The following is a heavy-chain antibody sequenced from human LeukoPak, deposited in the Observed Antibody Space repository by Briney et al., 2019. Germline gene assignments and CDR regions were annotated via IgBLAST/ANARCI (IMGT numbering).Heavy chain of an antibody. CDR2: MNPNSGNT. J-gene: IGHJ5*02. CDR3: ARVWVRGVHKGWFDP. CDR1: GYTFTSYD. Sequence: GASVKVSCKASGYTFTSYDINWVRQATRQGLEWMGWMNPNSGNTGYAQKFQGRVTITRNTSISTAYMELSSLRSEDTAVYYCARVWVRGVHKGWFDPWGQGTLVTVSS. V-gene: IGHV1-8*03. D-gene: IGHD3-10*01.